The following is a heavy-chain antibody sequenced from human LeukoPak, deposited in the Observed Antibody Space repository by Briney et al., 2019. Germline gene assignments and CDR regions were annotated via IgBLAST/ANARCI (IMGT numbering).Heavy chain of an antibody. CDR2: MNPNSGNT. D-gene: IGHD2-2*01. V-gene: IGHV1-8*01. Sequence: ASVKVSCTASGYTFTSYDINWVRQATGQGLEWMGWMNPNSGNTGYAQKFQGRVTMTRNTSISTAYMELSRLRSDDTAVYYCARDRVLAVPAAMDGNYYYYMDVWGKGTTVTVSS. J-gene: IGHJ6*03. CDR3: ARDRVLAVPAAMDGNYYYYMDV. CDR1: GYTFTSYD.